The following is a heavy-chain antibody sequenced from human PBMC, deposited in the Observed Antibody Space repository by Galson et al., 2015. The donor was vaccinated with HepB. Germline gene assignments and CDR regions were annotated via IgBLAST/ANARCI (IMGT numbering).Heavy chain of an antibody. V-gene: IGHV5-51*01. J-gene: IGHJ4*02. CDR1: GYTFTDYW. Sequence: QSGAEVTQPGESLKISCKVSGYTFTDYWIGWVRQMPGKGLEWMGIIYPGDSDTRYSPSFQGQVTISADKSISTAYLQWSSLKASDTAMYYCAKHLNYYDSSGYYPLDYWGQGTPVTVSS. CDR2: IYPGDSDT. CDR3: AKHLNYYDSSGYYPLDY. D-gene: IGHD3-22*01.